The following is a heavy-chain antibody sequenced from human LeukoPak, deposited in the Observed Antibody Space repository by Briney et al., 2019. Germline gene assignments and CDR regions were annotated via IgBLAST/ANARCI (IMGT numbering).Heavy chain of an antibody. D-gene: IGHD6-19*01. Sequence: GGSLRLSCAASGFTFSSDAMHWVRQAPGKGLEWVAVISYDGSNKYYADSVKGRFTISRDNSKNTLYLQMNSLRAEDTAVYYCAREGQWPALDYWGQGTLVTVSS. V-gene: IGHV3-30-3*01. CDR2: ISYDGSNK. J-gene: IGHJ4*02. CDR3: AREGQWPALDY. CDR1: GFTFSSDA.